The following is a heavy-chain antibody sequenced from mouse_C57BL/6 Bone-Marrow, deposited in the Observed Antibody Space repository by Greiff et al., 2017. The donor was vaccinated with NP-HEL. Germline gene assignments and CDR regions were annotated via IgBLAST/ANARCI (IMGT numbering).Heavy chain of an antibody. CDR2: IGPGSGST. CDR1: GYTFTDYY. J-gene: IGHJ1*03. CDR3: ARWGYYGYGRRYFDV. Sequence: VQLQQSGAELVKPGASVKISCKASGYTFTDYYINWVKQRPGQGLEWIGKIGPGSGSTYYNEKVKGKATLNADKSSSTAYMQLSSLTSEDSAVYFCARWGYYGYGRRYFDVWGTGTTVTVSS. D-gene: IGHD2-2*01. V-gene: IGHV1-77*01.